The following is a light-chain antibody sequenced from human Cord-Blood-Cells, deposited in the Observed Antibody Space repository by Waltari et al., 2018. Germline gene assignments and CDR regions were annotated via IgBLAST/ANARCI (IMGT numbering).Light chain of an antibody. J-gene: IGKJ3*01. V-gene: IGKV3-11*01. Sequence: EIVLTQSPATLSLSPGDRATLSCRASQSVSSYLAWYQQKPGQAPRLLIYDASNRATGIPARFSGSGSGTDFTLTISSLEPEDFAVYYCQQRSNWPFFGPGTKVDIK. CDR1: QSVSSY. CDR3: QQRSNWPF. CDR2: DAS.